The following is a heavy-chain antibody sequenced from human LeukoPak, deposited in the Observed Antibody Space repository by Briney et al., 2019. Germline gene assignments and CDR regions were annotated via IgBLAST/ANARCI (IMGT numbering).Heavy chain of an antibody. J-gene: IGHJ4*02. CDR3: AGLTSLSV. V-gene: IGHV3-30*01. D-gene: IGHD3-16*01. CDR2: ISYDGSNK. Sequence: PGGSLRLSCAASGFTFSSYATHWVRQAPGKGLEWVAVISYDGSNKYYADSVKGRFTISRDNSKNTLYLQMNSLRAEDTAVYYCAGLTSLSVWGQGTLVTVSS. CDR1: GFTFSSYA.